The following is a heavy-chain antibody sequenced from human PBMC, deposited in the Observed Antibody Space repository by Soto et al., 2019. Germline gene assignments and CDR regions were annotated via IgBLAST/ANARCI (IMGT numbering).Heavy chain of an antibody. Sequence: ASVKVSCKASGFTFTSSAVQWVRQARGQRLEWKGWIVVGSGNTNYAQKFQERVTITRDMSTSTAYMELSSLRSEDTAVYYCAAGSSSWYSYYYGMDVWGQGTTVTVSS. V-gene: IGHV1-58*01. D-gene: IGHD6-13*01. J-gene: IGHJ6*02. CDR3: AAGSSSWYSYYYGMDV. CDR1: GFTFTSSA. CDR2: IVVGSGNT.